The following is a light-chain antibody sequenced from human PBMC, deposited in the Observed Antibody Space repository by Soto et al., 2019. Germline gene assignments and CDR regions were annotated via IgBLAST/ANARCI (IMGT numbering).Light chain of an antibody. CDR1: QSVSTSS. V-gene: IGKV3-20*01. CDR2: GAS. J-gene: IGKJ4*01. Sequence: EIVLTQSPGTLSLSPGERATLSCRASQSVSTSSLAWYQQRPGQAPRLLIYGASSRATGIPDRFSGSGSGTDVTLTISRLEPEDFAVYYCQQYGSSRGTFGGGTKVEIK. CDR3: QQYGSSRGT.